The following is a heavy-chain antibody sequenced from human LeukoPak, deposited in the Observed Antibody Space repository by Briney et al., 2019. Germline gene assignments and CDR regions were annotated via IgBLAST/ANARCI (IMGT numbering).Heavy chain of an antibody. V-gene: IGHV3-30*18. CDR3: AKCPSGVLRYFAPIDY. CDR1: KFTFSNYG. CDR2: ISSDGSNK. Sequence: GGSLRLSCAASKFTFSNYGMHWVRQAPGKGLEWEAVISSDGSNKYYADSVKGRFTISRDNSKNTLYLQMNSLRAEDTAVYYCAKCPSGVLRYFAPIDYWGQGTLVTVSS. J-gene: IGHJ4*02. D-gene: IGHD3-9*01.